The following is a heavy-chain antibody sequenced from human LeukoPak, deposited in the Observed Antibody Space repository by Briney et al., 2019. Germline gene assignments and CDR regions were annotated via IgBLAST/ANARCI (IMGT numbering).Heavy chain of an antibody. J-gene: IGHJ5*02. CDR1: GFTFSSYA. CDR2: ISSNGGST. V-gene: IGHV3-64*01. CDR3: ARGPTSSLIRWYPPTASNWFDP. Sequence: GGSLRLSCAASGFTFSSYAMHWVRQAPGKGLEYVSAISSNGGSTYYANSVKGRFTISRDNSKNTLYLQMGSLRAEDMAVYYCARGPTSSLIRWYPPTASNWFDPWGQGTLVTVSS. D-gene: IGHD4-23*01.